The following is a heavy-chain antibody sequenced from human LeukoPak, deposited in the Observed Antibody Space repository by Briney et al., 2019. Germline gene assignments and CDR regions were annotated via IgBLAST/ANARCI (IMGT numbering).Heavy chain of an antibody. J-gene: IGHJ4*02. CDR1: GFRFEDYG. V-gene: IGHV3-9*01. CDR2: MAWNSGRI. Sequence: GGSLRLSCEASGFRFEDYGMQWVRQRPGKGLEYVAGMAWNSGRIGYADSVRGRFTISRDNAKNSLYLQMNSLRPEDTGIYYCAKEMVYTTSSLDSWGQGTQVTVSS. CDR3: AKEMVYTTSSLDS. D-gene: IGHD2-8*01.